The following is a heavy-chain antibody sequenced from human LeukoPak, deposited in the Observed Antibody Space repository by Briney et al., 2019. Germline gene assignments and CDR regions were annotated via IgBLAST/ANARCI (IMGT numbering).Heavy chain of an antibody. CDR2: INHSGTT. D-gene: IGHD3-10*01. Sequence: SETLSLTCAVYSGSFSDHYWSWLRQTPGKGLEWIGEINHSGTTNYNPSLKRRVTISVDPSKNQFSLKLSSVTAADTAHYYCARGRVPGSGTYLWGQGSLVTVSS. CDR3: ARGRVPGSGTYL. J-gene: IGHJ4*02. V-gene: IGHV4-34*01. CDR1: SGSFSDHY.